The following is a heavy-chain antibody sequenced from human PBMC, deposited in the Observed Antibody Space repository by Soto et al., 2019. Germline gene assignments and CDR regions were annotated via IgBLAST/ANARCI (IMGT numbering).Heavy chain of an antibody. Sequence: QVQLVQSGAEVKKPGASVKVSCKASGYTFTSYDINWVRQATGQGLEGMGWMNPNSGNTGYAQKFQGRVTMTRNTSISTADMALNSLRSEDSAVYYCARGRSSDGTGWVDPWGQGTLVTVSS. CDR3: ARGRSSDGTGWVDP. CDR2: MNPNSGNT. CDR1: GYTFTSYD. J-gene: IGHJ5*02. V-gene: IGHV1-8*01. D-gene: IGHD1-1*01.